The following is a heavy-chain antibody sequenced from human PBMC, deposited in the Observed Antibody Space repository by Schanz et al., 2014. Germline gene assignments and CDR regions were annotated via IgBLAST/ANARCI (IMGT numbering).Heavy chain of an antibody. J-gene: IGHJ4*02. CDR3: VRDSGSSSWYPSDY. Sequence: EVRLVESGGGLVKPGGSLRLSCAASGFSFSTYGMTWVRQAPGKWLEWVSSISSSSMYIYQADSMRGRFTISRDNAKNSLYLQVNNLSAEDTAVYYCVRDSGSSSWYPSDYWGQGTLVTVSS. D-gene: IGHD6-13*01. CDR1: GFSFSTYG. CDR2: ISSSSMYI. V-gene: IGHV3-21*01.